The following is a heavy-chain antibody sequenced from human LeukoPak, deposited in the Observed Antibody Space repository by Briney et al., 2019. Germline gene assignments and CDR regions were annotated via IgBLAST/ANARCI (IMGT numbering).Heavy chain of an antibody. V-gene: IGHV4-39*07. Sequence: PSETLSLTCTVSGGSISSSSYYWGWIRQPPGKGLEWIGSIYYSGSTYYNPSLKSRVTISVDRSKNQFSLKLSSVTAADTAVYYCARVLHDYGDHPYFDYWGQGTLVTVSS. CDR2: IYYSGST. CDR1: GGSISSSSYY. CDR3: ARVLHDYGDHPYFDY. J-gene: IGHJ4*02. D-gene: IGHD4-17*01.